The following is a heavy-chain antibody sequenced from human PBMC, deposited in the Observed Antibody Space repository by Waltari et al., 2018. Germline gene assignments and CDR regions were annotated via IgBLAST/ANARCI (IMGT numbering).Heavy chain of an antibody. CDR2: IGGGDGGT. D-gene: IGHD2-15*01. Sequence: EVQLLESGGGLVQPGGSLRLSCVGSGFTFSTSAMRCGRQSPGMGLECVAAIGGGDGGTYHAACGRGRFRNSIYDSKNTLYLEMNRLTTEDAAVYYCVKGPLGSGRGVTCYSRDHWGQGTLVTVSS. CDR1: GFTFSTSA. V-gene: IGHV3-23*01. CDR3: VKGPLGSGRGVTCYSRDH. J-gene: IGHJ4*02.